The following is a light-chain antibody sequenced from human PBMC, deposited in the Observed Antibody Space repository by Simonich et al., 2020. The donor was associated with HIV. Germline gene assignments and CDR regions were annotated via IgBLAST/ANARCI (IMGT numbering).Light chain of an antibody. CDR1: QGISHF. Sequence: DIQMTQSPSSLSASVGARVTITCRASQGISHFLAWYRQKPGQAPQLLIYGTSSMHSGSPSRFSGSGFGTDFTLSISSLQSEDFATYYCQQYFSYPWTFGQGTKVE. CDR2: GTS. J-gene: IGKJ1*01. CDR3: QQYFSYPWT. V-gene: IGKV1-16*01.